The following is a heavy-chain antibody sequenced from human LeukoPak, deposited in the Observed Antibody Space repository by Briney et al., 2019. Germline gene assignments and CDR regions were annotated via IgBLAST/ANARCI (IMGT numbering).Heavy chain of an antibody. Sequence: GGSLRLSCAASGFTVSSNYMSWVRQAPGKGLEWVSVIYSGGSTYYAASVKGRFTISRDNSKNTLYLQMNSLRAEDTAVYYCARAPGDYDSSRYYYSRYYYYGMDVWGQGTTVTVSS. D-gene: IGHD3-22*01. CDR1: GFTVSSNY. CDR3: ARAPGDYDSSRYYYSRYYYYGMDV. V-gene: IGHV3-53*01. J-gene: IGHJ6*02. CDR2: IYSGGST.